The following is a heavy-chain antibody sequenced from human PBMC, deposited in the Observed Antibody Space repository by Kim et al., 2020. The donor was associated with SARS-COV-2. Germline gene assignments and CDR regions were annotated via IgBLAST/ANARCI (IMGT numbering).Heavy chain of an antibody. CDR3: AKEGGDYGESAFDL. D-gene: IGHD4-17*01. Sequence: PGGSLRLSCAASGFTFTGYPMTWVRQAPAKGLEWVSTIRTTGRQTYYADSVKGRFTISTDDSKNTLYLQLNSLRADDTAVYYCAKEGGDYGESAFDLWGQGIMVTVSS. CDR1: GFTFTGYP. V-gene: IGHV3-23*01. J-gene: IGHJ3*01. CDR2: IRTTGRQT.